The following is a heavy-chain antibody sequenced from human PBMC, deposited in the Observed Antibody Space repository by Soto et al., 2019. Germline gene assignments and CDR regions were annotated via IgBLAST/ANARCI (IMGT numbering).Heavy chain of an antibody. CDR1: GGSISSSSCY. CDR3: VRYYGDYIRRPA. D-gene: IGHD4-17*01. CDR2: IYYSGST. V-gene: IGHV4-39*01. J-gene: IGHJ5*02. Sequence: QLQLQESGPGLVKPSETLSLTCTVSGGSISSSSCYWGWIRQPPGKGLEWIGSIYYSGSTYNNPSLKSRVTISVDTSKNQFSLKLISVTAADTAVYYCVRYYGDYIRRPAWGQGTLVTVSS.